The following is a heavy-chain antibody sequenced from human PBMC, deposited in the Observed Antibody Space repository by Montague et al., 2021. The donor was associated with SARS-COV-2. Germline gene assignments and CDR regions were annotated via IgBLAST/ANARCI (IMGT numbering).Heavy chain of an antibody. V-gene: IGHV4-61*02. CDR1: GGSISSGSYY. CDR3: ARADFWRGYLCFDY. J-gene: IGHJ4*02. Sequence: TLSLTCTVSGGSISSGSYYWSWIRQPAGKGLEWIGRIYTSGSTNYNPSLKSRVTISVDTSKNQFSLKLSSVTAADTAVYYCARADFWRGYLCFDYWGQGTPVTASS. D-gene: IGHD3-3*01. CDR2: IYTSGST.